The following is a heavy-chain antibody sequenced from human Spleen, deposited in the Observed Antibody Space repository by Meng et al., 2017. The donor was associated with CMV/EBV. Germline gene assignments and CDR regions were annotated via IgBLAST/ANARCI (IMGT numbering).Heavy chain of an antibody. Sequence: VRLGESGGGLVKPGGSLRLSCAASGFTFSDYYMSWIRQAPGKGLEWVSYISSSSYTNYADSVKGRFTISRDNAKNSLYLQMNSLRAEDTAVYYCARAGVVVKEPYNWFDPWGQGTLVTVSS. CDR3: ARAGVVVKEPYNWFDP. CDR1: GFTFSDYY. V-gene: IGHV3-11*05. D-gene: IGHD2-2*01. CDR2: ISSSSYT. J-gene: IGHJ5*02.